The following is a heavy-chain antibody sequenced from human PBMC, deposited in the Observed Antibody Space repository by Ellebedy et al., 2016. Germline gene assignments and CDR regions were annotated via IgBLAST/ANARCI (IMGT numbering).Heavy chain of an antibody. D-gene: IGHD4-11*01. CDR3: IHRTTVTSVDY. J-gene: IGHJ4*02. CDR1: GFSLTTSQVV. Sequence: SGPTLVKPTQTLTLTCTFSGFSLTTSQVVVGWVRQPPGKAPEWLTFIYGNDDKRYSPSLLSRLTITKNTSKNQVVLTMTNMEPVDTGTYFCIHRTTVTSVDYWGQGILVTVSS. CDR2: IYGNDDK. V-gene: IGHV2-5*01.